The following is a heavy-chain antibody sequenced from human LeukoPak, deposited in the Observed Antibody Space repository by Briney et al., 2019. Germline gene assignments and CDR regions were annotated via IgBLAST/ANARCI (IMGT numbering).Heavy chain of an antibody. V-gene: IGHV3-74*01. J-gene: IGHJ4*02. CDR3: AREAPALYYFDY. Sequence: GGSLRLSCAASGFAFSSYWMHWVRQAPGKGLVWVSRINTDGSSTSYADSVKGRFTISRDNAKNTLYLQMNSLRAEDTAVYYCAREAPALYYFDYWGQGTLVTVSS. CDR2: INTDGSST. D-gene: IGHD2/OR15-2a*01. CDR1: GFAFSSYW.